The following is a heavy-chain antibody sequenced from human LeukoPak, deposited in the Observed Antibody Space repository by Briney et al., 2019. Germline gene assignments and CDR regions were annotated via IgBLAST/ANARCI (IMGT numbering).Heavy chain of an antibody. CDR2: ISTDGSET. CDR3: ATCSGGRCYSKGFDY. D-gene: IGHD2-15*01. CDR1: GFSFSSYW. V-gene: IGHV3-74*01. J-gene: IGHJ4*02. Sequence: GGSLRLSCAASGFSFSSYWMHCVRQAPGKGLVWVSCISTDGSETRYADSVKGRFTISRDNAKNTLYLQINSLTAEDTAVYYCATCSGGRCYSKGFDYWGQGTLVTVSS.